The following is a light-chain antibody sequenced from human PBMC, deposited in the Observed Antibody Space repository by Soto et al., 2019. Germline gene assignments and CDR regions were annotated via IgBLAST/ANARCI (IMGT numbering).Light chain of an antibody. Sequence: QSVLTQPASVSGSPGQSITISCTGTSSDIGTYNSVSWYQHHPGKAPKLLIFEVIDRPSGVSDRFSGSKSGNTASLTISGLQPEDEADYYFCSYTSTYTLVFGGGTKVTVL. J-gene: IGLJ3*02. CDR1: SSDIGTYNS. CDR2: EVI. CDR3: CSYTSTYTLV. V-gene: IGLV2-14*01.